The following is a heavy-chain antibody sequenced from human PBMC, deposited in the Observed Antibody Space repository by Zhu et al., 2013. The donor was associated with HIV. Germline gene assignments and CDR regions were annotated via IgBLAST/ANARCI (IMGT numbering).Heavy chain of an antibody. Sequence: QVQLVQSGAEVKKPGSSVKVSCKASGGTFSSYAISWVRQAPGQGLEWMGGIIPIFGTANYAQKFQGRVTITADESTSTAYMELSSLRSEDTAVYYCARTVVGATKDPLSFRPRKDYYYGMDVWGQGTTVTVSS. D-gene: IGHD1-26*01. CDR1: GGTFSSYA. J-gene: IGHJ6*02. CDR2: IIPIFGTA. V-gene: IGHV1-69*01. CDR3: ARTVVGATKDPLSFRPRKDYYYGMDV.